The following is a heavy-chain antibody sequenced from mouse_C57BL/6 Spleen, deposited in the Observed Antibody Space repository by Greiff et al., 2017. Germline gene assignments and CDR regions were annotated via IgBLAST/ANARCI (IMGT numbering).Heavy chain of an antibody. J-gene: IGHJ4*01. Sequence: EVQGVESGGGLVKPGGSLKLSCAASGFTFSDYGMHWVRQAPEKGLEWVAYISSGSSTIYYADTVKGRFTISRDNAKNTLFLQMTSLRSEDTAVYYCAREGYGSSYDYAMDYWGQGTSVTVSS. CDR3: AREGYGSSYDYAMDY. CDR1: GFTFSDYG. V-gene: IGHV5-17*01. CDR2: ISSGSSTI. D-gene: IGHD1-1*01.